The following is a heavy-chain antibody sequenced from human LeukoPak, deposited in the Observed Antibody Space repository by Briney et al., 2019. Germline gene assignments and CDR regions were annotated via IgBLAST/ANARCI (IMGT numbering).Heavy chain of an antibody. D-gene: IGHD2-2*01. Sequence: SVKVSCKASGGTFSSYAISWVRQAPGQGLEWMGGIIPIFGTANYAQKFQGRVTITADESTSTAYMELSSLRSEDTAVYYCARQPVPAAMGGDYWGQGTLVTVSS. J-gene: IGHJ4*02. CDR2: IIPIFGTA. CDR1: GGTFSSYA. CDR3: ARQPVPAAMGGDY. V-gene: IGHV1-69*13.